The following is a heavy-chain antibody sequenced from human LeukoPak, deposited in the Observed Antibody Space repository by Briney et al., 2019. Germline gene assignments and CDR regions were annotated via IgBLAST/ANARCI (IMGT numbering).Heavy chain of an antibody. Sequence: GESLKISCKGSGYSFTSYWIGWVRQMPGRGREWRGIIYPGDSDTRYSPSFQGQVTISADKTISTAYLQWSSLKASDTAMYYCAGGTGTTAFDIWGQGTMVTVSS. CDR3: AGGTGTTAFDI. J-gene: IGHJ3*02. V-gene: IGHV5-51*01. CDR2: IYPGDSDT. CDR1: GYSFTSYW. D-gene: IGHD1-7*01.